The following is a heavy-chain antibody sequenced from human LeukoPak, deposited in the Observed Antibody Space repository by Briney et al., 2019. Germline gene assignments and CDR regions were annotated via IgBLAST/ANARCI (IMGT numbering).Heavy chain of an antibody. D-gene: IGHD3-22*01. CDR1: GYTFTSYD. J-gene: IGHJ4*02. CDR2: MNPNSGNT. Sequence: ASVKVSCKASGYTFTSYDINWVRQAPGQGLEWMGWMNPNSGNTGYAQKFQGRVSMTRNTYITTAHLELSSLRSEDTAVYYCARVEYNSGYSHVYWGQGTLVTASS. V-gene: IGHV1-8*01. CDR3: ARVEYNSGYSHVY.